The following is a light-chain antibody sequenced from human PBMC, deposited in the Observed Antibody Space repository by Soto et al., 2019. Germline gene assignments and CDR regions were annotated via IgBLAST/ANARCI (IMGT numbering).Light chain of an antibody. CDR2: DVT. J-gene: IGLJ3*02. CDR3: SAYTRTNTRV. V-gene: IGLV2-14*03. Sequence: QSALTQPASVSGSPGQSITISCTGTSSDVGDYTYVSWHQHHPGKAPKLMIYDVTNQPSGVSNRFSGSKSGNTASLTISGLQAEDEAHYYCSAYTRTNTRVFGGGTKVTVL. CDR1: SSDVGDYTY.